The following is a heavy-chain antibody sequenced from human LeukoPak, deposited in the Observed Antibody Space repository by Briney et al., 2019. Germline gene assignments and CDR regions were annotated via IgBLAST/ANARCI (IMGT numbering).Heavy chain of an antibody. D-gene: IGHD3-22*01. CDR3: ARVAIYYDSSGSVKSDAFDI. Sequence: SETLSLTCTVSGGSISSSSYYWGWIRQPPGKGLEWIGSIYYSGSTYYNPSLKSRVTISVDTSKNQFSLKLSSVTAADTAVYYCARVAIYYDSSGSVKSDAFDIWGQGTMVTVSS. CDR2: IYYSGST. V-gene: IGHV4-39*07. CDR1: GGSISSSSYY. J-gene: IGHJ3*02.